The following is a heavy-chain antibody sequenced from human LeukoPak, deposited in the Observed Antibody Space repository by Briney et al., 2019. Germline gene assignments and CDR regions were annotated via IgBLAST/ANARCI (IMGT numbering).Heavy chain of an antibody. V-gene: IGHV1-8*03. CDR3: ARVTPLYSSGLFDY. J-gene: IGHJ4*02. CDR2: MNPNSGNT. D-gene: IGHD6-19*01. Sequence: EASVKVSCKASGYTFTSYDINWVRQATGQGLEWMGRMNPNSGNTGYAQKFQGRVTITRNTSISTAYMELSSLRSEDTAVYYCARVTPLYSSGLFDYWGQGTLVTVSS. CDR1: GYTFTSYD.